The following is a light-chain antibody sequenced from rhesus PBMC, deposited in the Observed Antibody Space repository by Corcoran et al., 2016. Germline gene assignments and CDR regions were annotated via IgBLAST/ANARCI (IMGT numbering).Light chain of an antibody. J-gene: IGKJ3*01. V-gene: IGKV1-74*01. CDR1: ETVNNY. Sequence: DIQMTQSPSPLSASVGERVTIICRASETVNNYLNWYQQKPGKAPTLLIYKASTLQSGVPSRFGGSGSGTDFTLTISSLQPEDFATYYCQHSYSIPFTFGPGTRLDI. CDR3: QHSYSIPFT. CDR2: KAS.